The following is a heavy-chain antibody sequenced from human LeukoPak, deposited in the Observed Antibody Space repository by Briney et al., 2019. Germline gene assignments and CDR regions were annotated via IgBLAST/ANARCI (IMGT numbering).Heavy chain of an antibody. CDR1: GGSFSGYY. CDR3: ARAVAHGDYEVDLDY. V-gene: IGHV4-34*01. D-gene: IGHD4-17*01. J-gene: IGHJ4*02. Sequence: SETLSLTCAVYGGSFSGYYWSWIRQPPGKGLEWIGEINHSGSTNYNPSLKSRVTISVDTSKNQFSLKLSSVTAADTAVYYCARAVAHGDYEVDLDYWGQGTLVTVSS. CDR2: INHSGST.